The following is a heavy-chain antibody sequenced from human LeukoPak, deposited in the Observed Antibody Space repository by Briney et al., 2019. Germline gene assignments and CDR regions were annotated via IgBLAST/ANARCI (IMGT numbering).Heavy chain of an antibody. CDR1: GGSFSGYY. Sequence: TSETLSLTCAVYGGSFSGYYWSWIRQPPGKGLEWIGEINHSGSTNYNPSLKSRVTISVDTSKNQFSLKLSSVTAADTAVYYCARVTYYYDSSGYPNPHYFDYWGQGTLVTVSS. J-gene: IGHJ4*02. CDR2: INHSGST. D-gene: IGHD3-22*01. CDR3: ARVTYYYDSSGYPNPHYFDY. V-gene: IGHV4-34*01.